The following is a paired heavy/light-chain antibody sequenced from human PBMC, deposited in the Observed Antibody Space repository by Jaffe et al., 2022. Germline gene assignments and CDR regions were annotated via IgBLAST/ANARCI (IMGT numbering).Heavy chain of an antibody. CDR2: INHSGST. J-gene: IGHJ4*02. V-gene: IGHV4-34*01. CDR1: GGSFSGYY. D-gene: IGHD2-2*02. CDR3: ARVLKPGIVVVPAAILMRYYFDY. Sequence: QVQLQQWGAGLLKPSETLSLTCAVYGGSFSGYYWSWIRQPPGKGLEWIGEINHSGSTNYNPSLKSRVTISVDTSKNQFSLKLSSVTAADTAVYYCARVLKPGIVVVPAAILMRYYFDYWGQGTLVTVSS.
Light chain of an antibody. Sequence: DIQMTQSPSSVSASVGDRVTITCRASQGISSWLAWYQQKPGKAPKLLIYAASSLQSGVPSRFSGSGSGTDFTLTISSLQPEDFATYYCQQANSFPVTFGQGTRLEIK. V-gene: IGKV1-12*01. CDR2: AAS. J-gene: IGKJ5*01. CDR1: QGISSW. CDR3: QQANSFPVT.